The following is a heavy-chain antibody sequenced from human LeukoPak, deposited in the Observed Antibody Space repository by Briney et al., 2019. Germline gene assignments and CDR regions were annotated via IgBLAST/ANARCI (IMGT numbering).Heavy chain of an antibody. CDR1: GFTFSSYW. J-gene: IGHJ4*02. CDR3: ARAGGWGYNSSSGYYFDY. Sequence: GGSLRLSCAASGFTFSSYWMTWVRQAPGKGLEWVANIKEDGSEKYYVDSVKGRFTISRDNAKNALYLQMNSLRAEDTAVYYCARAGGWGYNSSSGYYFDYWGQGTLVTVSS. CDR2: IKEDGSEK. V-gene: IGHV3-7*01. D-gene: IGHD6-6*01.